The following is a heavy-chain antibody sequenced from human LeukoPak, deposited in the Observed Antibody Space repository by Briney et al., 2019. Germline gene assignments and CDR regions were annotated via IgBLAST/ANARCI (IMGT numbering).Heavy chain of an antibody. CDR2: IKQDGSEK. CDR1: GFMFSNFW. CDR3: ARRVRYCSSTNCYFEY. J-gene: IGHJ4*02. Sequence: GGSLRLSCAASGFMFSNFWMSWVRQAPGKGLEWVANIKQDGSEKYYVDSVKGRFTISRDNAKNSLYLQMNSLRVEDTAVYYCARRVRYCSSTNCYFEYWGQGTLVTVSS. V-gene: IGHV3-7*01. D-gene: IGHD2-2*01.